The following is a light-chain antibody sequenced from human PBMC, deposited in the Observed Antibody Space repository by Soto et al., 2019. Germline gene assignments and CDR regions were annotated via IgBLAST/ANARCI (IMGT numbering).Light chain of an antibody. CDR1: QGISSN. V-gene: IGKV1-27*01. J-gene: IGKJ4*01. CDR2: AAS. CDR3: QNFNSAPPLA. Sequence: DIQMTQSPSSLFASVGDRVTITCRASQGISSNVAWYQQKAGNAPKLLMYAASILQSGVPSRFSGSGSGTDFTLTINSLQPEDVATYYCQNFNSAPPLAFGGGTTVEIK.